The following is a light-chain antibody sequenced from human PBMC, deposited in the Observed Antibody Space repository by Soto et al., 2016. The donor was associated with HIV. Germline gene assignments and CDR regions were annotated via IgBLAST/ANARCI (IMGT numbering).Light chain of an antibody. Sequence: DIQMTQSPPSVSASVGDRVTITCRASQSISNDLNWYQQKPGKAPKFLIYGTSSLQSGVPSRFSGSGYGTDFTLTISSLQPEDYATYYCQQSYSTPTFGGGTKVEIK. V-gene: IGKV1-39*01. CDR2: GTS. CDR1: QSISND. CDR3: QQSYSTPT. J-gene: IGKJ4*01.